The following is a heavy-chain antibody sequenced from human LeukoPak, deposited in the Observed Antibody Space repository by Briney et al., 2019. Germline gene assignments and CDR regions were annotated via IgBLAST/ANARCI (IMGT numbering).Heavy chain of an antibody. V-gene: IGHV3-30*18. D-gene: IGHD3-10*01. Sequence: GMSLRLSCAASGFTFSSYDMHWVRQAPGKGLEWVAVISYDGGNKYYADSVKGRFTISRDNSKNTLYLQMSSLRAEDTAVYNCAKGNSDYGSGSFLNWFDPWGQGTLVTVSS. CDR3: AKGNSDYGSGSFLNWFDP. CDR1: GFTFSSYD. J-gene: IGHJ5*02. CDR2: ISYDGGNK.